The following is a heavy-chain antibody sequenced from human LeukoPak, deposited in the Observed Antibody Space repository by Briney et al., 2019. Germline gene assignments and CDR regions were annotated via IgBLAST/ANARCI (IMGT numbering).Heavy chain of an antibody. J-gene: IGHJ3*02. CDR2: ISSSGSTI. CDR1: GFTFSDDY. Sequence: GGSLRLSCAASGFTFSDDYMSWLRQAPGKGLEWVSYISSSGSTIYYADSVKGRFTISRDNSKNTLYLQMNSLRAEDTAVYYCAKDPLRGILTGAIIPPDAFDIWGQGTMVTVSS. V-gene: IGHV3-11*01. CDR3: AKDPLRGILTGAIIPPDAFDI. D-gene: IGHD3-9*01.